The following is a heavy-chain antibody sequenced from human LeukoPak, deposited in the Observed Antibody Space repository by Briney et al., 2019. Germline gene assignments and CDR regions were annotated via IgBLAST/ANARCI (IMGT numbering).Heavy chain of an antibody. V-gene: IGHV3-30-3*01. CDR1: GFTFSSYA. Sequence: GRSLRLSCAASGFTFSSYAMYWVHQAPGKGLEWVATTSYDENNKYYADSVKGRFTISRDNSKNTLYLQMNSLRAEDTAVYYCARIISRTLGDAFDIWGQGTMVTVSS. D-gene: IGHD3-10*01. CDR2: TSYDENNK. J-gene: IGHJ3*02. CDR3: ARIISRTLGDAFDI.